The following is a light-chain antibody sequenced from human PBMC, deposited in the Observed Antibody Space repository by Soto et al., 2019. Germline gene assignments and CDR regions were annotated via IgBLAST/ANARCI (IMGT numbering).Light chain of an antibody. CDR1: SSNIGSNP. V-gene: IGLV1-44*01. CDR2: SNN. Sequence: QSVLTQPPSASGTPGQRVTISCSGSSSNIGSNPVNWYQQLPGTAPKLLIYSNNQRPSGVPDRFAGSKSGTSASLVISALQSEDEADYYCAAWDSSLNAHLLFGGGTKLTVL. CDR3: AAWDSSLNAHLL. J-gene: IGLJ2*01.